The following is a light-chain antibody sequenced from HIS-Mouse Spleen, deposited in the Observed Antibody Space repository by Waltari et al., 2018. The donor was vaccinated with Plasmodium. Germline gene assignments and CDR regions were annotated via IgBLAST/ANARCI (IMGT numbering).Light chain of an antibody. CDR3: QQYGSAPYT. Sequence: EIVLTQSPGTLSLSPGERATLSCRASQSVSSSYLAWYQQKPGQAPRLLIYGASSRATGIPDRCSVSGSGTDFTLTISRLGPEDFAVYYCQQYGSAPYTFGQGTKLEIK. CDR1: QSVSSSY. J-gene: IGKJ2*01. V-gene: IGKV3-20*01. CDR2: GAS.